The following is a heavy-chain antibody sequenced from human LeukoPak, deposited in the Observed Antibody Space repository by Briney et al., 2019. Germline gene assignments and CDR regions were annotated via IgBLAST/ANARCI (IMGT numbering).Heavy chain of an antibody. D-gene: IGHD6-13*01. CDR2: IRYDGSNK. CDR3: AKDRSVGSLGYSSSWYLGY. V-gene: IGHV3-30*02. Sequence: GGSLRLSCAASGFTFSSYGMHWVRQAPGKGLEWAAFIRYDGSNKYYADSVKGRFTISRDNSKNTLYLQMNSLRAEDTAVYYCAKDRSVGSLGYSSSWYLGYWGQGTLVTVSS. CDR1: GFTFSSYG. J-gene: IGHJ4*02.